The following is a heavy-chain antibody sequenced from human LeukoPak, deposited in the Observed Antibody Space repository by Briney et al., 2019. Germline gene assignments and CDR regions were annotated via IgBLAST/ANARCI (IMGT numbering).Heavy chain of an antibody. D-gene: IGHD3-16*02. V-gene: IGHV3-48*01. CDR1: GFTFSSYS. Sequence: GGSLRLSCAASGFTFSSYSMNWVRQAPGKGLEWVSYISSSSSTIYYADSVKGRFTISRDNAKNSLYLQMNSLRAEDTAVYYCAGEDLWGSYRSPSDYWGQGTLVTVSS. CDR3: AGEDLWGSYRSPSDY. CDR2: ISSSSSTI. J-gene: IGHJ4*02.